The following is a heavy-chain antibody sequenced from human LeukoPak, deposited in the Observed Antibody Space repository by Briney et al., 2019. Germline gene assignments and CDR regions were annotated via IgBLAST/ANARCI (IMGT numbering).Heavy chain of an antibody. J-gene: IGHJ3*02. CDR3: ADEVIVVVPAAMPVAFDI. Sequence: QPGGSLRLSCAASGFTFSSYGMHWVRQAPGKGLEWVAFIRYDGNNKYYADSVKGRFTISRDNSKNTLYLQMNSLRAEDTAVYYCADEVIVVVPAAMPVAFDIWGQGTMVTVSS. D-gene: IGHD2-2*01. CDR1: GFTFSSYG. V-gene: IGHV3-30*02. CDR2: IRYDGNNK.